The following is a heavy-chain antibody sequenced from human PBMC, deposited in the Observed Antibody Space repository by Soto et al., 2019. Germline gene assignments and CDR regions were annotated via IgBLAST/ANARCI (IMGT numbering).Heavy chain of an antibody. CDR3: AGSVGGSTVNFDF. J-gene: IGHJ4*02. CDR1: GYTFTSYD. CDR2: MNPDSGNT. V-gene: IGHV1-8*01. D-gene: IGHD3-10*01. Sequence: QVQLVQSGAEVRTPGASVKVSCKASGYTFTSYDINWVRQATGQGPEWMGWMNPDSGNTGYVQKFQGRVTMTRNTAISTAYMELSSLRSEDTAVYYCAGSVGGSTVNFDFWGQGTLVPVSS.